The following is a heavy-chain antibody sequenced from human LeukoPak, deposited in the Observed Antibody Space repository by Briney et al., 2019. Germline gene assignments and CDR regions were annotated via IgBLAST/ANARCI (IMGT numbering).Heavy chain of an antibody. Sequence: PGGSLRLSCAASGFTFSGSAMHWVRQAPGKGLEWVCRIRSKANSYATAYVASVKGRFTISRDDSKNTAYLQMNSLKTEDTAVYYCTRPGIAVATNYYYYYYMDVWGKGTTVTVSS. V-gene: IGHV3-73*01. J-gene: IGHJ6*03. D-gene: IGHD6-19*01. CDR3: TRPGIAVATNYYYYYYMDV. CDR1: GFTFSGSA. CDR2: IRSKANSYAT.